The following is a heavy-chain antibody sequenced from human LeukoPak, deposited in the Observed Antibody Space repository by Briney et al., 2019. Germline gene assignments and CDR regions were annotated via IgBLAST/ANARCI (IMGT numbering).Heavy chain of an antibody. CDR3: ARSYGGDAFDI. CDR1: GYTFTVYY. CDR2: INPNNGDT. J-gene: IGHJ3*02. Sequence: EASVKVSCKASGYTFTVYYMHWVRQAPGQGLEWMGWINPNNGDTNYAQKFQGRVTMTRDTSISTAYMELSRLRSDDTAVYYCARSYGGDAFDIWGQGTMVTVSS. D-gene: IGHD4-17*01. V-gene: IGHV1-2*02.